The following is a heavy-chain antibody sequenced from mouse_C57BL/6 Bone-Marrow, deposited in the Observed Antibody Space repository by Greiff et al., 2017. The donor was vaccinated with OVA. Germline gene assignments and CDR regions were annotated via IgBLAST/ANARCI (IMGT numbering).Heavy chain of an antibody. V-gene: IGHV5-9-1*02. Sequence: EVMLVESGEGLVKPGGSLKLSCAASGFTFSSYAMSWVRQTPEKRLEWVAYISSGGDYIYYADTVKGRFTISRDNARNTLYLQMSSLKSEDTAMYYCTREKYYGSSSLFAYWGQGTLVTVSA. CDR1: GFTFSSYA. D-gene: IGHD1-1*01. J-gene: IGHJ3*01. CDR3: TREKYYGSSSLFAY. CDR2: ISSGGDYI.